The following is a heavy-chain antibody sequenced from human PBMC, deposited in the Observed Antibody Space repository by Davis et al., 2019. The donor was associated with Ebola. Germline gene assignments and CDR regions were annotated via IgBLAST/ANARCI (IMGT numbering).Heavy chain of an antibody. D-gene: IGHD4-17*01. CDR1: GASISSYY. CDR3: ARGNGDYVLFDF. CDR2: IYYSGST. J-gene: IGHJ4*02. Sequence: SETLSPTCTVPGASISSYYWSWIRQPPGKGLEWIGNIYYSGSTNYNPSLKSRVTISLDTSRTQFSLKLSSVTAADTAVYYCARGNGDYVLFDFWGPGTLVTVSS. V-gene: IGHV4-59*01.